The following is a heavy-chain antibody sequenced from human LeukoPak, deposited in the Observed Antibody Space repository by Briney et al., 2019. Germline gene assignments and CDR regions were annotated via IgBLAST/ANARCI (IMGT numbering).Heavy chain of an antibody. Sequence: SETLSLTCTVSGGSISSSSYYWGWIRQPPGKGLEWIGSIYYSGSTYDNPSLKSRVTISVDTSKNQFSLKVSSVTAADTAIYYCAYQWGVVVPAAIRRFDYWGQGTLVTVSS. CDR1: GGSISSSSYY. J-gene: IGHJ4*02. D-gene: IGHD2-2*02. CDR2: IYYSGST. V-gene: IGHV4-39*01. CDR3: AYQWGVVVPAAIRRFDY.